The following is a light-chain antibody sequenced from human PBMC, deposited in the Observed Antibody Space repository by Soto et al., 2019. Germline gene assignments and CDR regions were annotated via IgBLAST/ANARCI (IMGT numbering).Light chain of an antibody. CDR3: QQYGGSPRT. V-gene: IGKV3-20*01. CDR2: DAS. CDR1: QSISSNY. J-gene: IGKJ1*01. Sequence: EIVLTQSPGTPSLSPGERATLSCRASQSISSNYLAWYQQTPGQAPRLLIYDASSRAAGIPDRFSGSGSGTDFTLTISRLEPEDFGVYYCQQYGGSPRTFGQGTKVDIK.